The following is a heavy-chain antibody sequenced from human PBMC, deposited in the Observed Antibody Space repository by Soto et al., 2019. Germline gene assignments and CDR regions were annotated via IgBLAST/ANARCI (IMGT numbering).Heavy chain of an antibody. Sequence: TSETLSLTCTVSGGSISSYYWSWIRQPPGKGLEWIGYIYYSGSTNYNPSLKSRVTISVDTSKSQFSLKLSSVTAADTAVYYCARDIYGDYNNWFDPWGQGTLVTVSS. D-gene: IGHD4-17*01. CDR3: ARDIYGDYNNWFDP. V-gene: IGHV4-59*01. CDR2: IYYSGST. J-gene: IGHJ5*02. CDR1: GGSISSYY.